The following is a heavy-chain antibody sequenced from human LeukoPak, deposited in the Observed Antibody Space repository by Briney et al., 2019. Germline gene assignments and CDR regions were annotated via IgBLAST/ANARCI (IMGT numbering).Heavy chain of an antibody. CDR1: GGSISSYY. CDR2: IYYSGGT. J-gene: IGHJ4*02. Sequence: SETLSLTCTVSGGSISSYYWSWIRQPPGKGLEWIGYIYYSGGTNYNPSLKSRVTISVDTSKNQFSLKLSSVTAADTAVYYCAGIRRKTYYYDSSGYAFDYWGQGTLVTVSS. V-gene: IGHV4-59*01. CDR3: AGIRRKTYYYDSSGYAFDY. D-gene: IGHD3-22*01.